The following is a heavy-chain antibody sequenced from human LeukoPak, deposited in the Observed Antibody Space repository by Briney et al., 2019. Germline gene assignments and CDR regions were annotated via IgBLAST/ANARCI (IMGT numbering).Heavy chain of an antibody. CDR2: INHSGST. CDR1: GGSISSGGYY. Sequence: SETLSLTCTVSGGSISSGGYYWSWIRQPPGKGLEWIGEINHSGSTNYNPSLKSRVTISVDTSKNQFSLKLSSVTAADTAVYYCARGSYYYDSSGYYPTHFDYWGQGTLVTVSS. V-gene: IGHV4-39*07. J-gene: IGHJ4*02. CDR3: ARGSYYYDSSGYYPTHFDY. D-gene: IGHD3-22*01.